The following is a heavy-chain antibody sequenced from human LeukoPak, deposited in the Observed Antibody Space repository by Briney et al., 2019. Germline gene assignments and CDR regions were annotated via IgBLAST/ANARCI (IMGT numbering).Heavy chain of an antibody. CDR2: IYYDGTS. CDR3: ARDVSWDESFQR. CDR1: GFSISKGFY. V-gene: IGHV4-38-2*02. Sequence: PSETLSLTCTVAGFSISKGFYWGWVRQPPGKGLEFIATIYYDGTSHYNPSLESRATISVGTSRNQFSLKLTSVTAADTAVYYCARDVSWDESFQRWGQGTLVTVSS. J-gene: IGHJ1*01. D-gene: IGHD1-26*01.